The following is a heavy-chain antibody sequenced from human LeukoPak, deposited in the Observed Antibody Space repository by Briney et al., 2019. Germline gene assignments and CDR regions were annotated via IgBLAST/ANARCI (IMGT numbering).Heavy chain of an antibody. V-gene: IGHV4-59*01. J-gene: IGHJ4*02. Sequence: SETLSLTCTVSGGSISDSSWSWIRQPPGKGLEWIRHLYYSGTSNYNPSLKSRVTMSVDTSKNQFSLKLSFVTAADTAVYYCARVRRGYSYGLFDDWGQGTLVTVSS. CDR2: LYYSGTS. CDR1: GGSISDSS. D-gene: IGHD5-18*01. CDR3: ARVRRGYSYGLFDD.